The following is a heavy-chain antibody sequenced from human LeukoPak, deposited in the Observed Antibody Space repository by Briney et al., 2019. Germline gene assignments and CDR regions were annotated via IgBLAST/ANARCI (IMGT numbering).Heavy chain of an antibody. D-gene: IGHD6-19*01. Sequence: PGGSLRLSCAASGFTFSSYAMSWVRQAPGKGLEWVSAISGSGGSTYYADSVKGRFTTSRDNSKNTLYLQMNNLRAEDTALYYCAKNQGQWLVPVDYWGQGTLVTVSS. CDR2: ISGSGGST. J-gene: IGHJ4*02. CDR1: GFTFSSYA. CDR3: AKNQGQWLVPVDY. V-gene: IGHV3-23*01.